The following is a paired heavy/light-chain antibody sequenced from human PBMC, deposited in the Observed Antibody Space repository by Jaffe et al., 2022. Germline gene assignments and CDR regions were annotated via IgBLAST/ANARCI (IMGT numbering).Light chain of an antibody. CDR2: EVS. Sequence: QSALTQPASVSGSPGQSITISCTGTSSDVGGYNYVSWYQQYPGKVPKLMIYEVSNRPSGVSNRFSGSKSGNTASLTISGLQADDEADYYCSSYTIIRTPVVFGGGTKLTVL. V-gene: IGLV2-14*01. CDR3: SSYTIIRTPVV. CDR1: SSDVGGYNY. J-gene: IGLJ2*01.
Heavy chain of an antibody. J-gene: IGHJ3*02. CDR3: ARESGDSLAFDI. D-gene: IGHD1-26*01. CDR2: IYTTGNT. Sequence: QVQLQESGPGLVKPSQTLSLTCTVSGASIDSGTYYWSWIRQPAGQGLEWLGRIYTTGNTNYNPSLKSRGTISVDTSKNQFSLRLSSVTAADTAVYFCARESGDSLAFDIWGQGTMVTVSS. CDR1: GASIDSGTYY. V-gene: IGHV4-61*02.